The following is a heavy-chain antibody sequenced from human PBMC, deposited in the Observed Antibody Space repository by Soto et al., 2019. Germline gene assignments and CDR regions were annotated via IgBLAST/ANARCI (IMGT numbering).Heavy chain of an antibody. Sequence: QVQLQQWGAGLLKPSETLSLTCAVYGGSFSGYYWSWIRQPPGKGLEWIGEINHSGSTNYNPSLKSRVTISVDTSKNQFSLKLSSVTAADTAVYYCARSRGIYYGHRGAFDIWGQGTMVTVSS. J-gene: IGHJ3*02. CDR1: GGSFSGYY. D-gene: IGHD4-17*01. CDR3: ARSRGIYYGHRGAFDI. CDR2: INHSGST. V-gene: IGHV4-34*01.